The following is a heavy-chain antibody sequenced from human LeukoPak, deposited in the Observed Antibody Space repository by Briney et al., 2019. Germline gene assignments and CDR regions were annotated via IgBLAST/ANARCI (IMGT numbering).Heavy chain of an antibody. CDR2: IKQDGSAK. CDR3: GKVSGSFLSDAFDT. V-gene: IGHV3-7*01. J-gene: IGHJ3*02. D-gene: IGHD3-10*01. CDR1: GFTFSSYW. Sequence: PGGSLRLSCAASGFTFSSYWMSWVRQAPGKGLEWVANIKQDGSAKFYLDSVRGRFTISRDNAKNSLYLQMDSLRAEDTAVYYCGKVSGSFLSDAFDTWGQGTMVTVSS.